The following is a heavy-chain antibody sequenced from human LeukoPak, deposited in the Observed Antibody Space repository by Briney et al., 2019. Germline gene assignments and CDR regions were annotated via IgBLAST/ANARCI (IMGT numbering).Heavy chain of an antibody. J-gene: IGHJ4*01. V-gene: IGHV3-11*01. Sequence: GGCQRLSRAASGFRFSGHYMSWLRQAPGKGLEWISYITNSGDFVNYADSVKGRFTISRDNAKNSLYLQMNSQRAEDTAGYYYAREARAALDFWGQGTVVTVSS. CDR1: GFRFSGHY. CDR3: AREARAALDF. CDR2: ITNSGDFV. D-gene: IGHD2-15*01.